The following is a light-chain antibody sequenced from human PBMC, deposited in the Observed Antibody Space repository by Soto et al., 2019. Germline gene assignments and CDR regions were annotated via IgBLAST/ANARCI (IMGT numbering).Light chain of an antibody. CDR1: SSDVGGYNY. CDR3: SSYTSSSTLDVV. CDR2: DVS. V-gene: IGLV2-14*01. Sequence: QPASVSGPPGQSITISCTGTSSDVGGYNYVSWYQQHPGKAPKLMIYDVSNRPSGVSNRFSGSKSGNTASLTISGLQAEDEADYYCSSYTSSSTLDVVFGGGTKLTVL. J-gene: IGLJ2*01.